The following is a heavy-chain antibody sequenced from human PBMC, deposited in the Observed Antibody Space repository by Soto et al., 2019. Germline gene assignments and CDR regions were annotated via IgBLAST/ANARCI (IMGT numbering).Heavy chain of an antibody. D-gene: IGHD2-8*01. CDR2: IDPGSGDA. J-gene: IGHJ4*02. Sequence: ASVKVSCKPSGYTLTDYAIHWVRQAAGQGLEWLGWIDPGSGDATYSQKFQGRITLTRDNSASTFYMDLSSLTSEDTSVYFCTRDLNGGNPFDYWGRGTLVTVSS. V-gene: IGHV1-3*01. CDR1: GYTLTDYA. CDR3: TRDLNGGNPFDY.